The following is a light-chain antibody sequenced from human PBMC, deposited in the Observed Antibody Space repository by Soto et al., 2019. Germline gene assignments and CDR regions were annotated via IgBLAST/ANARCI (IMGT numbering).Light chain of an antibody. CDR2: WAS. CDR3: QQYYSTPWT. V-gene: IGKV4-1*01. Sequence: DIVMTQSPDSLAVSLGERATINCKSSQSVLYSSNNKNDLAWYQQKPGQPPMLLIYWASTRESGVPDRFRGSGSGTDFTLTIRSLKAEDVAVYYCQQYYSTPWTFGKGTKVEIK. CDR1: QSVLYSSNNKND. J-gene: IGKJ1*01.